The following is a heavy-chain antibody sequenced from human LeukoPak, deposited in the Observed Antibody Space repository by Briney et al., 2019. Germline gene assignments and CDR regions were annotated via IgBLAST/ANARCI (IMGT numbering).Heavy chain of an antibody. J-gene: IGHJ4*02. Sequence: ASVKVSCKASGYGFTGYYMHWVRQAPGQGLEWMGWINPNSGGTNYAQKFQGRVTMTRDTSISTAYMELSRLRSDDTAVYYCAGDYYYDSTGSYSAPGYWGQGTLVTVSS. CDR3: AGDYYYDSTGSYSAPGY. V-gene: IGHV1-2*02. CDR2: INPNSGGT. D-gene: IGHD3-22*01. CDR1: GYGFTGYY.